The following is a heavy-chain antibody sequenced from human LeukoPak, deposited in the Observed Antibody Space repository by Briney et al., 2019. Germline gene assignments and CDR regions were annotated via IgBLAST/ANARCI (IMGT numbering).Heavy chain of an antibody. CDR3: ARDLTLGYCSSTSCYGGYFDY. Sequence: PGGSLRLSCAASGFTFSSYSMNWVRQAPGKGLEWVSSISSSSSYIYYADSVKGRFTISRDNAKNSLYLQMNSLRAEDTAVYYCARDLTLGYCSSTSCYGGYFDYWGQGTLVTVSS. CDR1: GFTFSSYS. V-gene: IGHV3-21*01. D-gene: IGHD2-2*01. CDR2: ISSSSSYI. J-gene: IGHJ4*02.